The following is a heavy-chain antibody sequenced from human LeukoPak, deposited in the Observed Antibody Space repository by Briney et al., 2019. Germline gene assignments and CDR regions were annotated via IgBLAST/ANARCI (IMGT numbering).Heavy chain of an antibody. CDR3: ATDNWNNGGYYYYYYMDV. CDR1: GGSISSSSYY. V-gene: IGHV4-39*07. Sequence: SETLSLTCTVSGGSISSSSYYWGWIRQPPGKGLEWIGSIYYSGSTYYNPSLKSRVTISVDTSKNQFSLKLSSVTAADTAVYYWATDNWNNGGYYYYYYMDVWGKRTTVTVSS. CDR2: IYYSGST. J-gene: IGHJ6*03. D-gene: IGHD1/OR15-1a*01.